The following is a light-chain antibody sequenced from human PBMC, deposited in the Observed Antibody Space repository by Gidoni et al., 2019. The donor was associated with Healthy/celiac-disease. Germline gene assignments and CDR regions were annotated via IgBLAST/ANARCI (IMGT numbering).Light chain of an antibody. CDR2: DAS. Sequence: EIVLPQSPATLSLSPGERATPSCRASQSVSSYLAWYQQKPGQAPRLLIYDASNRATGIPARFSGSGSGTDFTLTISSLEPEDFAVYYCQQRSNWITFGQGTRLEIK. CDR1: QSVSSY. J-gene: IGKJ5*01. CDR3: QQRSNWIT. V-gene: IGKV3-11*01.